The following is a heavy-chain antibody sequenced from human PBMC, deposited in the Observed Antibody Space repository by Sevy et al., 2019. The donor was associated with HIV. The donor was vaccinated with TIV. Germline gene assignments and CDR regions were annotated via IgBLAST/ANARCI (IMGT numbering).Heavy chain of an antibody. D-gene: IGHD3-10*01. CDR2: ISSSSSYI. Sequence: GGSLRLSCAASGFTFSSYSMNWVRQAPGKGLEWVSSISSSSSYIYYADSVKGRFTISRDNAKNSPYLQMNSLRAEDTAVYYCARDVGVTMVRGVISDYYYGMDVWGQGTTVTVSS. CDR3: ARDVGVTMVRGVISDYYYGMDV. V-gene: IGHV3-21*01. CDR1: GFTFSSYS. J-gene: IGHJ6*02.